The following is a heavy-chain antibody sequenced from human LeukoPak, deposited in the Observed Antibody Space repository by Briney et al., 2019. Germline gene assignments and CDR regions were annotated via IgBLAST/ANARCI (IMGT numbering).Heavy chain of an antibody. CDR1: GYTFTSYG. J-gene: IGHJ3*02. D-gene: IGHD6-25*01. CDR3: ARSAVSPASFDI. CDR2: ISAYNGNT. Sequence: ASVKVSCKASGYTFTSYGISWVRQAPGQGLEWMGWISAYNGNTNYAQKLQDRVTMTTDTSTNTAYMELRSLRSDDTAVYYCARSAVSPASFDIWGQGTMVTVSS. V-gene: IGHV1-18*01.